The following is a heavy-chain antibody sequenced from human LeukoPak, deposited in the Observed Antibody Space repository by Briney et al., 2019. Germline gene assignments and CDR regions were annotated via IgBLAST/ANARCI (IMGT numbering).Heavy chain of an antibody. J-gene: IGHJ4*02. CDR1: GYSFILYG. D-gene: IGHD4-11*01. CDR3: ARDDNYGIFVNVDY. Sequence: ASVKVSCKTSGYSFILYGISWVRQAPGQGPEWMGWISTSTGDTKYTQKFQGRVTLTTDTSTSTAYMELSSLRSDDTAVYYCARDDNYGIFVNVDYWGQGTLVTISS. V-gene: IGHV1-18*01. CDR2: ISTSTGDT.